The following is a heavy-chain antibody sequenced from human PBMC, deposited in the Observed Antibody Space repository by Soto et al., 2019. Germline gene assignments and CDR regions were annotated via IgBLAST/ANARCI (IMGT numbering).Heavy chain of an antibody. CDR1: GFTFSSYG. CDR2: IWYDGSNK. Sequence: QVQLVEAGGGVVEPGRSLRLSCAASGFTFSSYGMHWVRQAPGKGLEWVAVIWYDGSNKYYADSVKGRFTISRDNSKNTVYMQMNSLRAEDTAVYYCARGIRSTAAFDIWGQGTMVTVSS. CDR3: ARGIRSTAAFDI. J-gene: IGHJ3*02. V-gene: IGHV3-33*01. D-gene: IGHD4-17*01.